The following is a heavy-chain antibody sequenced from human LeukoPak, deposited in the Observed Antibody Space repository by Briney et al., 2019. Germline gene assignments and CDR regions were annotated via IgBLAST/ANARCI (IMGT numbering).Heavy chain of an antibody. CDR2: IYPGYSDT. D-gene: IGHD1-26*01. CDR3: ASTSAGGSYYYFDF. Sequence: GESLKISCRGSGYSFTSYWIDWVRQMPGKGLEWMGIIYPGYSDTRYSRSFQGQIPIPHNKPISTAYLQRNSLKASGPAMYLRASTSAGGSYYYFDFWGQGTLVTVSS. V-gene: IGHV5-51*01. J-gene: IGHJ4*02. CDR1: GYSFTSYW.